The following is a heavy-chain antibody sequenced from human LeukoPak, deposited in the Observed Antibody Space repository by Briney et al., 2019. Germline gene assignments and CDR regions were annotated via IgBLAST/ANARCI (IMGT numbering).Heavy chain of an antibody. CDR2: IYYSGST. Sequence: SETLSLTCTVSRGSISSYYWSWIRQPPGKGLEWIGYIYYSGSTNYNPSLKSRVTISVDTSKNQFSLKLSSVTAADTAVYYCARGGVLVWELWYYFDYWGQGTLVTVSS. D-gene: IGHD1-26*01. V-gene: IGHV4-59*01. J-gene: IGHJ4*02. CDR1: RGSISSYY. CDR3: ARGGVLVWELWYYFDY.